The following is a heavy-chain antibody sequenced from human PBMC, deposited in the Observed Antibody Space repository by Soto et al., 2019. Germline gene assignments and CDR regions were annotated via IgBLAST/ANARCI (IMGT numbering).Heavy chain of an antibody. CDR2: IFSNDER. CDR1: GFSLSNAGMG. CDR3: AQTEDGGRSRTPAGWFDA. V-gene: IGHV2-26*01. J-gene: IGHJ5*02. D-gene: IGHD2-15*01. Sequence: KESGPVLVKPTETLTLTCTVSGFSLSNAGMGVSWIRQPPGKALEWLAHIFSNDERRFSTSLKNRLSISKDTSNSQVVLIMTNMDPVDTATYYCAQTEDGGRSRTPAGWFDAWGQGTLVTVSS.